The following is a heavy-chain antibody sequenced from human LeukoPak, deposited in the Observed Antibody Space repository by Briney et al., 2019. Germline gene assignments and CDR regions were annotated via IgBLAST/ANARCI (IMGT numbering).Heavy chain of an antibody. Sequence: HPGGSLRLSCAASGFTFSSYWMHWVRQEPGKGLVWVSRISTDGSSTTYADSVKGRFTISRDNAKNTLYLEMNSLRAEDTAVYYCASCMVRGVSNWFDPWGQGSLVTVSS. V-gene: IGHV3-74*03. J-gene: IGHJ5*02. CDR2: ISTDGSST. CDR1: GFTFSSYW. CDR3: ASCMVRGVSNWFDP. D-gene: IGHD3-10*01.